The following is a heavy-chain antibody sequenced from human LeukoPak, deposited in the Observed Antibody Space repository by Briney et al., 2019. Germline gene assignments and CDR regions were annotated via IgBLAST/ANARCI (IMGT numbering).Heavy chain of an antibody. Sequence: SVKVSCKASGGTLSSYAISWVRQAPGQGLEWMGGIIPIFGTANYAQKFQGRVTITTDESTSTAYMELSSLRSEDTAVYYCARAGIVGATTGVAFDIWGQGTMVTVSS. D-gene: IGHD1-26*01. CDR1: GGTLSSYA. V-gene: IGHV1-69*05. CDR3: ARAGIVGATTGVAFDI. J-gene: IGHJ3*02. CDR2: IIPIFGTA.